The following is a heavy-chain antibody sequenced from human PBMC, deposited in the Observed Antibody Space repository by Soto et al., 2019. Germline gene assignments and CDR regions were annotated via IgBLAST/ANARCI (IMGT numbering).Heavy chain of an antibody. V-gene: IGHV2-5*02. CDR1: GFSLSTNGVG. CDR2: IYWDDDK. J-gene: IGHJ4*02. Sequence: SGPTLVNPTQTLTLTCTFSGFSLSTNGVGVGWIRQPPGKALEWLALIYWDDDKRYSPSLKSRLTITKDTSKNQVVLTLTNMDPVDTATYYCAHGRITGTILAFDYWGQGTLVTVSS. CDR3: AHGRITGTILAFDY. D-gene: IGHD1-7*01.